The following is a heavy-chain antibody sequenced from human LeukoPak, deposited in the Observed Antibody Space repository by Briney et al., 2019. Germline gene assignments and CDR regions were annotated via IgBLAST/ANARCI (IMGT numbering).Heavy chain of an antibody. CDR2: INADGDNT. Sequence: PGGSLRLSCAASGFTFSSYAFHWVRQAPGKGLEYVSAINADGDNTYYSPSVKGRFTISRDNSKSTLYLQMGSLRTEDMGVYYCARVPILTGSYYFDYWGQGILVTVSS. J-gene: IGHJ4*02. V-gene: IGHV3-64*01. CDR3: ARVPILTGSYYFDY. D-gene: IGHD3-9*01. CDR1: GFTFSSYA.